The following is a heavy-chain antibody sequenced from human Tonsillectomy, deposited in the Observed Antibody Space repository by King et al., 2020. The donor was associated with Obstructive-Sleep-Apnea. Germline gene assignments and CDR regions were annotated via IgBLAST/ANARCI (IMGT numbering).Heavy chain of an antibody. Sequence: VQLVQSGAEVKNPGASVKLSCKASGYTLTSFAMHWVRQAPGQGLEWMGWISAGNCNTKYSQKFQGRVTITRDTSASTAYMEVSSLRSEDTAVYYCAREATYDYGSGSYPINWFDPWGQGTLVIVSS. CDR3: AREATYDYGSGSYPINWFDP. V-gene: IGHV1-3*01. CDR1: GYTLTSFA. J-gene: IGHJ5*02. D-gene: IGHD3-10*01. CDR2: ISAGNCNT.